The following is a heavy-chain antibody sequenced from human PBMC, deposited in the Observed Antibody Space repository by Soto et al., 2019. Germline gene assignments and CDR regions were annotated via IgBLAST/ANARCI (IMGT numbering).Heavy chain of an antibody. J-gene: IGHJ5*02. CDR3: ARVRDFWSGYYWFDP. D-gene: IGHD3-3*01. CDR1: GGSISSYY. Sequence: ETLSLTCTVSGGSISSYYWSWIRQPPGKGLEWIGYIYYSGITDYNPSLKSRVTISVDTSKNQFSLKLTSVTAADTAVYYCARVRDFWSGYYWFDPWGQGTLVTVSS. CDR2: IYYSGIT. V-gene: IGHV4-59*01.